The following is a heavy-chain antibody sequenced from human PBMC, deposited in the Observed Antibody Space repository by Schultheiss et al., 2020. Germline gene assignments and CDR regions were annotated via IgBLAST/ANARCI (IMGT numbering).Heavy chain of an antibody. CDR3: AGHSSGWSRDYYYYGMDV. CDR2: IYPGDSDT. J-gene: IGHJ6*02. V-gene: IGHV5-51*01. D-gene: IGHD6-19*01. Sequence: GSLRLSCKGSGYSFANFWIGWVRQMPGKGLEWMGIIYPGDSDTRYSPSFQGQVTISADKSISTAYLQWSSLKASDTAMYYCAGHSSGWSRDYYYYGMDVWGQGTTVTVSS. CDR1: GYSFANFW.